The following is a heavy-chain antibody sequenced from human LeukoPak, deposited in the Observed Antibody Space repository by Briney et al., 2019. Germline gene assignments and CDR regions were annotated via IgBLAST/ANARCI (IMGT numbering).Heavy chain of an antibody. CDR1: GFIFSSYA. Sequence: PGGSLRLSCAASGFIFSSYAMSWVRQAPGKGLEWISAISDNGGSTYYADSVKGRFTISRDNSKNTLYLQMNSLRAEDTAVYHCATGTDYGPDYCGQGTLVTVSS. V-gene: IGHV3-23*01. J-gene: IGHJ4*02. CDR2: ISDNGGST. CDR3: ATGTDYGPDY. D-gene: IGHD4/OR15-4a*01.